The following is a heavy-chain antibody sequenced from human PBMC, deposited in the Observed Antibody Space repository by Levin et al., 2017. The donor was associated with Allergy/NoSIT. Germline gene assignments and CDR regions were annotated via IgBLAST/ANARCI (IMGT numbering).Heavy chain of an antibody. D-gene: IGHD4-17*01. CDR2: ISYDGSNK. J-gene: IGHJ5*02. Sequence: GGSLRLSCAASGFTFSSYAMHWVRQAPGKGLEWVAVISYDGSNKYYADSVKGRFTISRDNSKNTLYLQMNSLRAEDTAVYYCARDLNGLFDPWGQGTLVTVSS. CDR1: GFTFSSYA. CDR3: ARDLNGLFDP. V-gene: IGHV3-30*04.